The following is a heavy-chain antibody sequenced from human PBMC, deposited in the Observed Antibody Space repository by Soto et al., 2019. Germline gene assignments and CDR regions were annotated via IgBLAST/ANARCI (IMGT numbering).Heavy chain of an antibody. V-gene: IGHV1-18*01. Sequence: QVQLVQSGAEVKKPGASVKVSCKASGYTFTSYGISWVRQAPGQGLEWMGWISAYNGNTNYAQKLQGRVTMTTDTSARQAYMELRSLRADDTAVYYCARSSGSYVGRLWFDPWGQGTLVTVSS. CDR1: GYTFTSYG. J-gene: IGHJ5*02. D-gene: IGHD1-26*01. CDR2: ISAYNGNT. CDR3: ARSSGSYVGRLWFDP.